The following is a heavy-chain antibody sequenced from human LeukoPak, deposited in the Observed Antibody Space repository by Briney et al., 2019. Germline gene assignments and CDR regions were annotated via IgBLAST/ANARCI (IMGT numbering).Heavy chain of an antibody. Sequence: GGSLRLSCAASGFTFSSYSMNWVRQAPGKGLEWVSYISSSSSTIYYADSVKGRFTISRDNAKNSLYLQMNSLRAEDTAVYYCARDLKGGARLNDYWGQGTLVTVSS. J-gene: IGHJ4*02. CDR2: ISSSSSTI. CDR1: GFTFSSYS. V-gene: IGHV3-48*04. CDR3: ARDLKGGARLNDY. D-gene: IGHD3-16*01.